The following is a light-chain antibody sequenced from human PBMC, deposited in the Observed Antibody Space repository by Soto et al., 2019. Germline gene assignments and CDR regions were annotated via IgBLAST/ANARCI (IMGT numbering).Light chain of an antibody. CDR1: QSISSW. CDR2: DAS. Sequence: DIQMTQSPSTLSASVGDRVTITCRASQSISSWLAWYQQKSGKAPKLLIYDASSLESGVPSRFSGSGSGTEFTLTISSLQPDDFATYYCQQYNSYLCTFGQGTKLEIK. CDR3: QQYNSYLCT. V-gene: IGKV1-5*01. J-gene: IGKJ2*02.